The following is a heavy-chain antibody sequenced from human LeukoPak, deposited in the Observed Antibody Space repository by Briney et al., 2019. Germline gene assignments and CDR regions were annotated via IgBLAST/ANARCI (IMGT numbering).Heavy chain of an antibody. V-gene: IGHV5-51*01. CDR1: GYSFITYW. Sequence: GESLKISCKGPGYSFITYWIGWVRQMPGKGLEWMGIIYPGDSDTRYSPSFQGQVTISADKSISTAYLQWSSLKASDTAIYYCAKTAGVYYYYMDVWGKGTTVTVSS. D-gene: IGHD3-10*01. J-gene: IGHJ6*03. CDR2: IYPGDSDT. CDR3: AKTAGVYYYYMDV.